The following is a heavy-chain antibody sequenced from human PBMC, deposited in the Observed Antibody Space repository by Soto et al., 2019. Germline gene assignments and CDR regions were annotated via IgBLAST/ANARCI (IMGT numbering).Heavy chain of an antibody. D-gene: IGHD3-3*01. J-gene: IGHJ4*02. CDR1: GYTFSTYG. CDR2: VSPYNGHT. Sequence: QIQLVQSGAEVKKPGASLNVSCKASGYTFSTYGLSWVGRAPGQGLMGMGWVSPYNGHTNYAPSLQGRLTVAADTPTVTAHTERTSLTSGPRAMLFCAISRRTGFYFFDSWGQGAQVTVSS. V-gene: IGHV1-18*04. CDR3: AISRRTGFYFFDS.